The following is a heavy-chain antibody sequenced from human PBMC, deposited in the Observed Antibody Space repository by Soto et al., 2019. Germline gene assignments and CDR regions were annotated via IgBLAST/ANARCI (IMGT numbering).Heavy chain of an antibody. CDR2: INHSGST. V-gene: IGHV4-34*01. Sequence: SETLSLTCAVYGGSFSGYYWSWIRQPPGKGLEWIGEINHSGSTNYNPSLKSRVTISVDTSKNQFSLKLSSVTAADTAVYYCARDSTDYGDYWGQGTLVTVSS. CDR1: GGSFSGYY. J-gene: IGHJ4*02. CDR3: ARDSTDYGDY. D-gene: IGHD2-21*01.